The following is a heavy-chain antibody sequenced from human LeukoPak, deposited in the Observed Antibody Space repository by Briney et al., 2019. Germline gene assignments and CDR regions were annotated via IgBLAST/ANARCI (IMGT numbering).Heavy chain of an antibody. CDR2: IYTSGST. CDR3: ARDNRLLYDY. D-gene: IGHD2-21*02. V-gene: IGHV4-61*02. CDR1: GGSLSSGSYN. J-gene: IGHJ4*02. Sequence: SETLSLTCTVSGGSLSSGSYNWSWIRQPAGKRLEWIGRIYTSGSTNYNPSLKSRVTISVDTSKNQFSLKLSSVTAADTAVYYCARDNRLLYDYWGQGTLVTVSS.